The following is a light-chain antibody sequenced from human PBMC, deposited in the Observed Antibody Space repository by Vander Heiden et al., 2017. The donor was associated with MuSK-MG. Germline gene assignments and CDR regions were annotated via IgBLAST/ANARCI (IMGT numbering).Light chain of an antibody. CDR1: QNINRY. CDR2: GAS. CDR3: RQSVSIPRT. J-gene: IGKJ2*02. V-gene: IGKV1-39*01. Sequence: DIQMTLSPSSLPASVGARVTITCRASQNINRYLNWYQQRPGQAPKVLIYGASSLHSGVPSRFSGSGSGTDFTLTISRLQPEDFATYFCRQSVSIPRTFGEGTKLKIK.